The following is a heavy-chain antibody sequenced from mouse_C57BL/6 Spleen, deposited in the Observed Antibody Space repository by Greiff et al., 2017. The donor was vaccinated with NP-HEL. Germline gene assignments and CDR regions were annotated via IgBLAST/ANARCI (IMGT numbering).Heavy chain of an antibody. Sequence: QVQLQQPGTELVKPGASVKLSCKASGYTFTSYWMHWVKQRPGQGLEWIGNINPSNGGTNYNEKFKSKATLTVDKSSSTAYMQLSSLTSEDSAVYYCARSGSPTYYSNFFAYWGQGTLVTVSA. D-gene: IGHD2-5*01. CDR2: INPSNGGT. CDR3: ARSGSPTYYSNFFAY. J-gene: IGHJ3*01. CDR1: GYTFTSYW. V-gene: IGHV1-53*01.